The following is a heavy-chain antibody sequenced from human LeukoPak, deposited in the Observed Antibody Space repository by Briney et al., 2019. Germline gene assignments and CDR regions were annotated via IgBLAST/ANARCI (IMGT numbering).Heavy chain of an antibody. CDR1: GGSISSSSYY. Sequence: SETLSLTCTVSGGSISSSSYYWGWIRQPPGKGLEWIGSIYYSGSTYYNPSLKSRVTVSVDTSKNQFSLKLSSVTAADTAVYYCARDRGEYYYDSLPGAYFDYWGQGTLVTVSS. CDR3: ARDRGEYYYDSLPGAYFDY. D-gene: IGHD3-22*01. V-gene: IGHV4-39*02. CDR2: IYYSGST. J-gene: IGHJ4*02.